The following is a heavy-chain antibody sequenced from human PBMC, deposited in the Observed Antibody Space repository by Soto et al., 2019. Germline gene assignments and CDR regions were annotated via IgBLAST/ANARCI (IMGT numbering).Heavy chain of an antibody. CDR2: ISSSSSYI. V-gene: IGHV3-21*04. J-gene: IGHJ6*02. CDR3: ASRTVIEYGLDF. CDR1: GFTFSSYS. Sequence: GGSLRLSCAASGFTFSSYSMNWVRQAPGKGLEWVSSISSSSSYIYYADSVKGRFTISRDNAKNTLYLQLNSLRAEDTAVYYCASRTVIEYGLDFWGQGTTVTVSS. D-gene: IGHD3-16*02.